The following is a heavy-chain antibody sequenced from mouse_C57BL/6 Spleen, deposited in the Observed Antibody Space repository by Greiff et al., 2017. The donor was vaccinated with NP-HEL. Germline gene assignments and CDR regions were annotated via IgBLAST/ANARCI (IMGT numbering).Heavy chain of an antibody. J-gene: IGHJ1*03. CDR3: ARGDYDGYYGWYFDV. Sequence: VQLQQSGAELARPGASVKLSCKASGYTFTSYGISWVKQRTGQGLEWIGEIYPRSGNTYYNEKFKGKATLTADKSSSTAYMELRSLTSEDSAVYFCARGDYDGYYGWYFDVWGTGTTVTVSS. CDR2: IYPRSGNT. CDR1: GYTFTSYG. V-gene: IGHV1-81*01. D-gene: IGHD2-3*01.